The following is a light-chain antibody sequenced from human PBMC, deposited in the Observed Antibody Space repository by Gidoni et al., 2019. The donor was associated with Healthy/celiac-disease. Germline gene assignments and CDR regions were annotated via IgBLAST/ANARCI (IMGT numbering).Light chain of an antibody. CDR3: QQSYSTPWT. J-gene: IGKJ1*01. CDR1: QSISSY. Sequence: DIQMTQSPSSLSASVGDRVTITCRASQSISSYLNWYPQKPGKAPKLLIYAASSLQSGVPSRFSGSGSGTDFTLTISSLQPEDFATYYCQQSYSTPWTCXQXTKVEIK. V-gene: IGKV1-39*01. CDR2: AAS.